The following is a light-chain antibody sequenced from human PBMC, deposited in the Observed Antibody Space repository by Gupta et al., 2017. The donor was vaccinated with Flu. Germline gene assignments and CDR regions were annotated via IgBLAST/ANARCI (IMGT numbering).Light chain of an antibody. V-gene: IGLV2-23*01. Sequence: QSALTQPASVSGSPGQSITISCTGTNSDVGSYNLVSWYQQHPGKVPKLMIYEATERPSGASGRFSGSKSGNTASLTISGLQAEDEADYYCCSFAGGATLLFGGGTKLTVL. CDR1: NSDVGSYNL. CDR2: EAT. J-gene: IGLJ2*01. CDR3: CSFAGGATLL.